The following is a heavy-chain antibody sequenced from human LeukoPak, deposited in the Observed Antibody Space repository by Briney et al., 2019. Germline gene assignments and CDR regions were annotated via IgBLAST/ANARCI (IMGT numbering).Heavy chain of an antibody. Sequence: SQTLSLTCTVSGGSISSGDYYWRWIRQPPGKGLEWIGYIYYSGSTYYNPYLKSRLTISVDTSKNQFSLKLSSVTAADTAVYYCARVPANFQNDFWSGYYKGSYWYFDLWGRGTLVTVSS. CDR3: ARVPANFQNDFWSGYYKGSYWYFDL. CDR2: IYYSGST. CDR1: GGSISSGDYY. V-gene: IGHV4-30-4*08. D-gene: IGHD3-3*01. J-gene: IGHJ2*01.